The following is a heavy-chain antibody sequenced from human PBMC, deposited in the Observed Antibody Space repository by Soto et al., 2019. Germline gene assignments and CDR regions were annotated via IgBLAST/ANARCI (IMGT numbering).Heavy chain of an antibody. CDR3: ARVRRSSSRPDAFEV. V-gene: IGHV4-59*01. CDR2: IDYSGST. Sequence: SETLSLTCTVSGGSIGTYYWSWIRQPPGKGLELIGYIDYSGSTNYSPSLKSRVTISIDTSKSQFSLKLNSVTAADTAVYYCARVRRSSSRPDAFEVWGQGTMFTV. J-gene: IGHJ3*01. D-gene: IGHD6-13*01. CDR1: GGSIGTYY.